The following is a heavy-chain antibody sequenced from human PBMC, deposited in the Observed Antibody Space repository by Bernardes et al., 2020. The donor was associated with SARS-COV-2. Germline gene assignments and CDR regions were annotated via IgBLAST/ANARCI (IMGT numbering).Heavy chain of an antibody. V-gene: IGHV2-26*01. CDR2: IFSNDEK. J-gene: IGHJ4*02. Sequence: SGPTLVKPTETLTQTCTVSGFSLSNARMGVSWIRQPPGKALEWLAHIFSNDEKSYSTSLKSRLTISKDTSKSQVVLTMTNMDPVDTATYYCARIPSQWLVRRRTYYFGYWGQGTLVTVSS. CDR3: ARIPSQWLVRRRTYYFGY. D-gene: IGHD6-19*01. CDR1: GFSLSNARMG.